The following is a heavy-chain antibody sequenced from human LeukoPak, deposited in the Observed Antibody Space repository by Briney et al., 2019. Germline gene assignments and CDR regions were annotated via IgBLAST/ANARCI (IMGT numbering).Heavy chain of an antibody. CDR3: ATHRGGDSSGYYFDY. D-gene: IGHD3-22*01. CDR1: GGSISSYY. J-gene: IGHJ4*02. Sequence: SETLSLTCTVSGGSISSYYWSWIRQPPGKGLEWIGYIYYSGSTNYNPSLKSRVTISVDTSKNQFSLKLSSVTAADTAVYYCATHRGGDSSGYYFDYWGQGTLVTVFS. CDR2: IYYSGST. V-gene: IGHV4-59*08.